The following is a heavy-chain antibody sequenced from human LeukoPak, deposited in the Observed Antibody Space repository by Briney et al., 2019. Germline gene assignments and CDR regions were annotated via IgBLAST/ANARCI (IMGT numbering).Heavy chain of an antibody. CDR3: ARGAYSGYGVEVCFDY. CDR1: GGTFSSYA. CDR2: IIPIFGTA. J-gene: IGHJ4*02. V-gene: IGHV1-69*05. Sequence: ASVKVSCEASGGTFSSYAISWVRQAPGQGLEWMGGIIPIFGTANYAQKFQGRVTITTDESTSTAYMELSSLRSEDTAVYYCARGAYSGYGVEVCFDYWGQGTLVTVSS. D-gene: IGHD5-12*01.